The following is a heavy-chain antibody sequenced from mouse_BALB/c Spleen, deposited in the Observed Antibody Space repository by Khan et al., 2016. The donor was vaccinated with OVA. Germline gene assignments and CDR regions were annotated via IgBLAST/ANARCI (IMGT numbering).Heavy chain of an antibody. J-gene: IGHJ4*01. CDR3: DRDGYRYANAAGY. Sequence: VQLKESGPGLVKPSQSLSLTCTVTGYSITSDYAWNWIRQFPGNKLEWMGYISSSGSTNYNPALKSRISITRDTSKNQFFLQFNSVTTEDTATYYCDRDGYRYANAAGYWGQGTSVTVSS. CDR1: GYSITSDYA. V-gene: IGHV3-2*02. CDR2: ISSSGST. D-gene: IGHD2-3*01.